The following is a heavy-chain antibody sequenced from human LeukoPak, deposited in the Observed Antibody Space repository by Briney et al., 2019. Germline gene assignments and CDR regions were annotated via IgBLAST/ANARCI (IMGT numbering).Heavy chain of an antibody. CDR3: ATIKRGSIFGYFDF. D-gene: IGHD5-18*01. J-gene: IGHJ4*02. Sequence: SETLSLTCNVSGDSLRSHYWSWIRQPLGKGLEWIGYMFDNENTKDNPSLKSRITLSADTSKNQFSLRLSSVTAADTAVYYCATIKRGSIFGYFDFWGQGILVTVSS. CDR2: MFDNENT. CDR1: GDSLRSHY. V-gene: IGHV4-59*11.